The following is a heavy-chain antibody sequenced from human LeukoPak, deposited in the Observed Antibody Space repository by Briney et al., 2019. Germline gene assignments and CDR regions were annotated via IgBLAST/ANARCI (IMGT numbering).Heavy chain of an antibody. J-gene: IGHJ6*02. CDR2: INPSGGST. V-gene: IGHV1-46*01. D-gene: IGHD3-22*01. Sequence: ASVKVSCKASGYTFTSYYMHWVRQAPGQGLEWMGIINPSGGSTSYAQKFQGRVTMTRDTSTRTVYMELSSLRSEDTAVYYCAREFGDSSGYMSGVFYGMDVWGQGTTVTVSS. CDR3: AREFGDSSGYMSGVFYGMDV. CDR1: GYTFTSYY.